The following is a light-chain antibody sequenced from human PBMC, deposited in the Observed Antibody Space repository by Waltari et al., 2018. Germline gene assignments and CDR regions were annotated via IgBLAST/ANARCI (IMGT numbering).Light chain of an antibody. CDR3: QQSYSQTRT. J-gene: IGKJ1*01. Sequence: IQMTPSPSSLSASVGDSVTITCRASQSISSYLSWYQQKPGRAPKLLIYAASSLESGVPSRFSGSGSGRDFTLIISSLQPEDFATYSCQQSYSQTRTFGQGTKVEI. V-gene: IGKV1-39*01. CDR1: QSISSY. CDR2: AAS.